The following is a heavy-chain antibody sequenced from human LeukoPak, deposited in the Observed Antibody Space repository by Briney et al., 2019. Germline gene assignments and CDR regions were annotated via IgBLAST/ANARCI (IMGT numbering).Heavy chain of an antibody. CDR3: ARGNYDSSGYYYDGGY. J-gene: IGHJ4*02. CDR2: ISSSGSTI. CDR1: GFTFSDYY. D-gene: IGHD3-22*01. V-gene: IGHV3-11*01. Sequence: NPGGSLRLSCAASGFTFSDYYMSWIRQAPGKGLEWVSYISSSGSTIYYADSVKGRFTISRDNAKNSLYLQMNSLRAEDTAVYYCARGNYDSSGYYYDGGYWGQGTLVTVSS.